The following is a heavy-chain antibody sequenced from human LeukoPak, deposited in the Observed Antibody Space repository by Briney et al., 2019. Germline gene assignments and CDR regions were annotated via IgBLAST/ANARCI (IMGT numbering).Heavy chain of an antibody. Sequence: ASVKVSCKASGYTFTNYDINWVRQATGQGLEWMGWMNPNIGNTGYAQKFQGRVTIARNTSISTAYMELSSLRSEDTAVYYCATAFRWDAFDIWGQGTMVTVSS. CDR3: ATAFRWDAFDI. V-gene: IGHV1-8*03. D-gene: IGHD2-15*01. CDR1: GYTFTNYD. CDR2: MNPNIGNT. J-gene: IGHJ3*02.